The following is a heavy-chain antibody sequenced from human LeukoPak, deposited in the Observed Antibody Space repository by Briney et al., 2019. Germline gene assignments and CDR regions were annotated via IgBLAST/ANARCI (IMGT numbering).Heavy chain of an antibody. CDR1: GFTFTSYS. V-gene: IGHV3-53*01. D-gene: IGHD3-10*01. J-gene: IGHJ3*02. Sequence: GSLRLSCAASGFTFTSYSMNWVRQAPGKGLEWVSVFYSGGRTYYSDSVKGRFTISRDNSKNTLYLQMNSLRAEDTAVYYCAGGFYYGSGITDQTVRSDAFDIGGQGTMVTVSS. CDR3: AGGFYYGSGITDQTVRSDAFDI. CDR2: FYSGGRT.